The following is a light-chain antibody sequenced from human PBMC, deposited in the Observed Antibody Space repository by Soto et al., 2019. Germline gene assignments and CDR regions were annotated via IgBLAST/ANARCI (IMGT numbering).Light chain of an antibody. Sequence: QSVLTQPASVSGSPGQSITISCTGTNSDIGYYTRVSWYQQHPGKAPKLVIYEVSSRPSGVSDRFSGSKSGNTASLTISGLQAEDEADYYCCSFTTSPNYVFGSGTKVTVL. V-gene: IGLV2-14*01. CDR2: EVS. J-gene: IGLJ1*01. CDR3: CSFTTSPNYV. CDR1: NSDIGYYTR.